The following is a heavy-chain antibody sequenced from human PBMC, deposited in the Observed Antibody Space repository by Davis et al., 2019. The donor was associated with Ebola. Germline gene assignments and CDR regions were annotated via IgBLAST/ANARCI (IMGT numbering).Heavy chain of an antibody. Sequence: PSETLSLTCTVSGGSISSGGYYWSWIRQPPGKGLEWIGEINHSGSTNYNPSLKSRVTISVDKSKNQFSLKLSSVTAADTAVYYCARVSSTSPTHHNLDYWGQGTLVTVSS. CDR2: INHSGST. J-gene: IGHJ4*02. CDR1: GGSISSGGYY. CDR3: ARVSSTSPTHHNLDY. V-gene: IGHV4-39*07. D-gene: IGHD2-2*01.